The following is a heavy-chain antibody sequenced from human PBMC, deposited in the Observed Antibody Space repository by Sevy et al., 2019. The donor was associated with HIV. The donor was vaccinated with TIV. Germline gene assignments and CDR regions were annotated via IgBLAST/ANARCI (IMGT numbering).Heavy chain of an antibody. J-gene: IGHJ3*02. CDR1: GFTFTSYA. D-gene: IGHD3-22*01. V-gene: IGHV3-23*05. Sequence: GGSLRLSCKPSGFTFTSYAMNWVRQAPGKGLEWISNIYGSGGVTYYADSVKGRFTISRDKSKNTLYLQMNGLRTEDTALYYCAGGRYDSSGSFDALDIWGQGTMVTVSS. CDR3: AGGRYDSSGSFDALDI. CDR2: IYGSGGVT.